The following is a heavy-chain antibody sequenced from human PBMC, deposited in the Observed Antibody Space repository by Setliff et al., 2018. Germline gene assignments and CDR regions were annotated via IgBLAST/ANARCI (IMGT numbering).Heavy chain of an antibody. Sequence: PSETLSLTCAVPGYSISSGYNWGWIRQPPGKGLEWIARIYYRGRTTYNSSLKSRVSISVDTSTNQFSLNLNSVTAADTAVYYCATLTGDRGVDYWGQGRLVTVSS. CDR2: IYYRGRT. D-gene: IGHD7-27*01. J-gene: IGHJ4*02. CDR3: ATLTGDRGVDY. CDR1: GYSISSGYN. V-gene: IGHV4-38-2*01.